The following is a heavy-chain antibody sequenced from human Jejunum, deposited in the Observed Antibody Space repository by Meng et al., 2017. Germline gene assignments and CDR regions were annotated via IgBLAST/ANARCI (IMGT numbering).Heavy chain of an antibody. V-gene: IGHV1-2*04. Sequence: QVQLVQSGAEVKKSGASVTFSCNASGYTFSDHYIHWVRQAPGQGLEGKGWTNPETGGKNYAQKFQGWVTMTRDTSISTAYMELRRLRSDDTAVYYCARRSLGEMSGDPDYWGQGTLVTVSS. CDR3: ARRSLGEMSGDPDY. CDR1: GYTFSDHY. CDR2: TNPETGGK. D-gene: IGHD3-16*01. J-gene: IGHJ4*02.